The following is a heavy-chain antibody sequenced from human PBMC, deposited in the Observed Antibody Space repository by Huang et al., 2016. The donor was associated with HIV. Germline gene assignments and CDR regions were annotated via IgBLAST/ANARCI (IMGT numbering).Heavy chain of an antibody. CDR2: IYYSGSP. J-gene: IGHJ4*02. V-gene: IGHV4-39*01. CDR1: GGSIKGRNYY. Sequence: QLQLQESGPGLVKPSDTLSLNCTISGGSIKGRNYYWGGVRQAPGKGLEWIGDIYYSGSPYYNPPLRSRVSLAVDTSKNQVTLKVNAVIAADTAVYYCARRQGSGYYFYFDYWGRGIPVTVSA. CDR3: ARRQGSGYYFYFDY. D-gene: IGHD3-22*01.